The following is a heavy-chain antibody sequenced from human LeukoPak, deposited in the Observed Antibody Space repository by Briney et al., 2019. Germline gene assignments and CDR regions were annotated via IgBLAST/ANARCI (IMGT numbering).Heavy chain of an antibody. Sequence: PGGSLRLSCAASGFTFSTYRMDWVRQAPGKGLVWVSRINSDGSSTNYADSVKGRFTISRDNAKNMLYLQMNSLGAEDTAVYYCIRALYSGSYESETWGQGTLVTVSS. CDR1: GFTFSTYR. V-gene: IGHV3-74*01. J-gene: IGHJ5*02. CDR2: INSDGSST. D-gene: IGHD1-26*01. CDR3: IRALYSGSYESET.